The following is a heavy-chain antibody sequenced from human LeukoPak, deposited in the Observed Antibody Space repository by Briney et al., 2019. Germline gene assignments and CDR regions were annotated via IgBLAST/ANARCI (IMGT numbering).Heavy chain of an antibody. V-gene: IGHV4-34*01. CDR1: GGSFSGYY. Sequence: PSETLSLTCAVYGGSFSGYYWSWIRQPPGKGLEWIGEINHSGSTNHNPSLKSRVTISVDTSKNQFSLKLSSVTAADTAVYYCARQGAAGKYYYYYMDVWGKGTTVTVSS. CDR3: ARQGAAGKYYYYYMDV. D-gene: IGHD6-13*01. CDR2: INHSGST. J-gene: IGHJ6*03.